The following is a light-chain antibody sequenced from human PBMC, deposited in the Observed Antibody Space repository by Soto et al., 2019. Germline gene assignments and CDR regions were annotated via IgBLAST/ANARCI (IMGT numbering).Light chain of an antibody. Sequence: QSALTQPASVSGSPGQSITISCTGTSSDVGGYNYFSWYQQHPGKAPKLMIYDVSNRPSGVSNRFSGSKSGNTASLTISGRQAEDEADYYCSSYTSSSARVFGTGTKLTVL. CDR2: DVS. CDR1: SSDVGGYNY. J-gene: IGLJ1*01. V-gene: IGLV2-14*01. CDR3: SSYTSSSARV.